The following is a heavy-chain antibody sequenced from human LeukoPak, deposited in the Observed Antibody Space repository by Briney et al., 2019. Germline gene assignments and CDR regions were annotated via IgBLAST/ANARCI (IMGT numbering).Heavy chain of an antibody. CDR2: INPSGGST. J-gene: IGHJ5*02. Sequence: GASVKVSCKASGYTFTSYYMHWVRQAPGQGLEWMGIINPSGGSTSYAQKFQGRVTMTRDTSTSTVYMELSSLRPEDTAVYYCARAFVHNWFDPWGQGTLVTVSS. CDR3: ARAFVHNWFDP. CDR1: GYTFTSYY. V-gene: IGHV1-46*01.